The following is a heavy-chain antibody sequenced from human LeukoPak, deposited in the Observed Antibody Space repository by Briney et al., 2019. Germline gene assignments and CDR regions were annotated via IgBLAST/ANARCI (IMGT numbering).Heavy chain of an antibody. CDR3: AGSHDILTGYYY. CDR1: GGSISSYY. D-gene: IGHD3-9*01. Sequence: SETLSLTCTVSGGSISSYYWSWIRQPPGKGLEWIGYIYYSGSTNYNPSLKSRVTISVDTSKNQFSLKLSSVTAADTAVYYCAGSHDILTGYYYWGQGTLVTVSS. J-gene: IGHJ4*02. CDR2: IYYSGST. V-gene: IGHV4-59*01.